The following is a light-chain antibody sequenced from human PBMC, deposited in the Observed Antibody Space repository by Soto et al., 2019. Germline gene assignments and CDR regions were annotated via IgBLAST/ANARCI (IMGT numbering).Light chain of an antibody. J-gene: IGLJ1*01. CDR1: NSNVGNNS. Sequence: QSVLTQPPSVSVAPGQKVTISCSGGNSNVGNNSVSWYQQLPRTAPKLLIYDNYKRPSGIPDRFSGSKSGSSATLAITALQTGDEADYYCGTWDSSLSGEVFGTGTKLTVL. CDR3: GTWDSSLSGEV. V-gene: IGLV1-51*01. CDR2: DNY.